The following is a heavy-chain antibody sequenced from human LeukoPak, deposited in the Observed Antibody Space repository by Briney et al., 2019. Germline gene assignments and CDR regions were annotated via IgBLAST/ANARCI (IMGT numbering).Heavy chain of an antibody. V-gene: IGHV3-66*01. J-gene: IGHJ5*02. D-gene: IGHD1-26*01. CDR1: GFTVSSNY. Sequence: PGGSLRLSCAASGFTVSSNYMSWVRQAPGKGLEWVSVIYSGGSTYYADSVKGRFTISRDNSKNTLYLQINSLRAEDTAVYYCARGFELLPFWFDPWGQGTLVTVSS. CDR2: IYSGGST. CDR3: ARGFELLPFWFDP.